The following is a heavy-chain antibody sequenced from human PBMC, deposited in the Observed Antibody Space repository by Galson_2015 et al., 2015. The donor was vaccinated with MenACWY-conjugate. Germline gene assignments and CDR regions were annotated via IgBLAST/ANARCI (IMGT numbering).Heavy chain of an antibody. CDR1: GFTFSRYV. J-gene: IGHJ6*02. CDR2: ISYDGSNK. Sequence: SLRLSCAASGFTFSRYVMHWVRQAPGKGLEWVAVISYDGSNKYNADSVKGRFTISRDNSKNTLYLQMNNLRPEDTSVYYYAREVITYNYYYGMDVWGQGTTVTVSS. CDR3: AREVITYNYYYGMDV. D-gene: IGHD3-10*01. V-gene: IGHV3-30*04.